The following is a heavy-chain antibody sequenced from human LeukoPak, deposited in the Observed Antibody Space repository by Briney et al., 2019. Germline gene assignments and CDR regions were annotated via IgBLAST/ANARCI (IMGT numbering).Heavy chain of an antibody. CDR2: IRSKLYGWET. J-gene: IGHJ6*02. V-gene: IGHV3-49*04. Sequence: GGSLSLSCTASGFTFGDYAMSWVRQAPGKGLEWIGFIRSKLYGWETDYAASVKGRFTISRDDSKNIAYLQMDSLKTDDIGVYYCTRERMAGALRGMDVWGQGTTVTVSS. CDR1: GFTFGDYA. CDR3: TRERMAGALRGMDV. D-gene: IGHD3-3*02.